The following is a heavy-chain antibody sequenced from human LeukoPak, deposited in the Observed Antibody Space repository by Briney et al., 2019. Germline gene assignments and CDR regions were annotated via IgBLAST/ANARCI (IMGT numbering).Heavy chain of an antibody. D-gene: IGHD6-13*01. CDR1: GFSFNDAW. V-gene: IGHV3-48*01. CDR2: INSRSSTI. J-gene: IGHJ4*02. CDR3: ARYWSSWSADY. Sequence: GGSLRLSCAASGFSFNDAWMSWVRQAPGKGLEWASYINSRSSTIYYADSVRGRFTISRGNAKNSLYLQMNSLRAEDSAVYYCARYWSSWSADYWGQGTLVTVSS.